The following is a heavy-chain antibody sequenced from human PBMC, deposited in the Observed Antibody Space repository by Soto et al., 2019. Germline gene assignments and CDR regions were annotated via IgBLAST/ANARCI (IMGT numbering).Heavy chain of an antibody. Sequence: QVQLVESGGGVVQPGRSLRLSCAASGFNFNNYGMHWVRQAPGKGVEWVAVIWHDGNGYYYANSVKGRFTSSRANSKNKPYLQMSRLRTEDTAVYYSARQQITPPTRGAASARGGMDVWGQGTTVTVSS. CDR2: IWHDGNGY. J-gene: IGHJ6*02. CDR1: GFNFNNYG. D-gene: IGHD6-13*01. V-gene: IGHV3-33*01. CDR3: ARQQITPPTRGAASARGGMDV.